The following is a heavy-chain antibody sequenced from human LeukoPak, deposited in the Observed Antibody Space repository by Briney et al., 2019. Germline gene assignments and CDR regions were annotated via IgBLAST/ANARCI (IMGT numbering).Heavy chain of an antibody. D-gene: IGHD6-13*01. Sequence: ASVKVSCKASGYTFTSYAMIWVRQAPGQGLEWVGWINNNTGNPTHARGFTGRFVFSLDTSVSTEYLQISSLKAEDTAVYYCARGFPVAAAGLDYWGQGTLVTVSS. V-gene: IGHV7-4-1*02. J-gene: IGHJ4*02. CDR2: INNNTGNP. CDR1: GYTFTSYA. CDR3: ARGFPVAAAGLDY.